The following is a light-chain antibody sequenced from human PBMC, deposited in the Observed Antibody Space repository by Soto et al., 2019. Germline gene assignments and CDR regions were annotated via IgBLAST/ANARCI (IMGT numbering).Light chain of an antibody. CDR2: GAS. CDR3: QQYGGSALYT. V-gene: IGKV3-20*01. J-gene: IGKJ2*01. Sequence: EIVLTQSPGTMSLSPGERATLSCRASQSVSSSYLAWYQQKPGQATRLLIYGASSRATGIPDRFSGSGSGTDFTLTSSRLEPEDFAVFYCQQYGGSALYTFGQGTKPEIK. CDR1: QSVSSSY.